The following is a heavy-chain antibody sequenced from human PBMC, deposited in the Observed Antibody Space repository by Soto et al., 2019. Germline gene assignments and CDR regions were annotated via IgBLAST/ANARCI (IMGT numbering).Heavy chain of an antibody. J-gene: IGHJ6*02. CDR3: ASLGTYQYSNIDV. V-gene: IGHV4-30-4*01. CDR2: IYYSGIT. D-gene: IGHD7-27*01. CDR1: GVSIATADYY. Sequence: TLSLTCPVSGVSIATADYYWSWIRQPPGKGLEYIGYIYYSGITYYGPSLNSRVSMSLDTSKNQFSLKLSSVTAADKAVYYCASLGTYQYSNIDVWGQGTTVTVYS.